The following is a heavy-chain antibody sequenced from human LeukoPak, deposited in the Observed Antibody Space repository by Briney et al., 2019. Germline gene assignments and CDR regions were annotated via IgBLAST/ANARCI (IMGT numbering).Heavy chain of an antibody. V-gene: IGHV1-2*02. J-gene: IGHJ5*02. CDR3: ARGAQWELLNWFDP. D-gene: IGHD1-26*01. Sequence: GASVKVSCKASGYTFTGYYMHWVRQAPGQGLEWMGWINPNSGGTNYAQKFQGRVTVTRDTSISTAYMELSRLRSDDTAVYYCARGAQWELLNWFDPWGQGTLVTVSS. CDR2: INPNSGGT. CDR1: GYTFTGYY.